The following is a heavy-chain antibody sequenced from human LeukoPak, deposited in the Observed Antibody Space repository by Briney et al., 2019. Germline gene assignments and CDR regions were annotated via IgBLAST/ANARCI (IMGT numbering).Heavy chain of an antibody. CDR1: GYSFYDFY. Sequence: ASVKVSCKPSGYSFYDFYIHWVRQAPEHGLEWMGWIDPNSGGRNYAQKFQGRVTMTRDTSSSTAYMVLSSLTSDDTAVYYCARGGCSGGSCYSSWFAPWGHGTLVSVSS. V-gene: IGHV1-2*02. CDR3: ARGGCSGGSCYSSWFAP. J-gene: IGHJ5*02. CDR2: IDPNSGGR. D-gene: IGHD2-15*01.